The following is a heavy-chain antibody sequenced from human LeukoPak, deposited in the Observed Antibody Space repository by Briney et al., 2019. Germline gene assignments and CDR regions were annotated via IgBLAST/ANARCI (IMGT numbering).Heavy chain of an antibody. CDR2: ISGSGGST. Sequence: PGGSLRLSCAASGFTFSSYAMRWVRQAPGKGLEWVSAISGSGGSTYYADSVKGRFTISRDNSKNTLYLQMNSLRAEDTAVYYCAKGEYQLPYPNWFDPWGQGTLVTVSS. V-gene: IGHV3-23*01. CDR1: GFTFSSYA. CDR3: AKGEYQLPYPNWFDP. J-gene: IGHJ5*02. D-gene: IGHD2-2*01.